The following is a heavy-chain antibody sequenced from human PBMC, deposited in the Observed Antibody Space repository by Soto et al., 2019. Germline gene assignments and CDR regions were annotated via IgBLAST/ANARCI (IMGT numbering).Heavy chain of an antibody. D-gene: IGHD1-1*01. CDR3: ARGRYADY. J-gene: IGHJ4*02. CDR2: ISAHNGNT. V-gene: IGHV1-18*01. Sequence: QVHLVQSGAEVKKPGASVKVSCQASGYAFTTYGITWVRQAPGQGLEWMGWISAHNGNTNYAQKLQGRVTVTRDTSTSTAYIELRSLRSDDTAVYYCARGRYADYWGQGALVTVSS. CDR1: GYAFTTYG.